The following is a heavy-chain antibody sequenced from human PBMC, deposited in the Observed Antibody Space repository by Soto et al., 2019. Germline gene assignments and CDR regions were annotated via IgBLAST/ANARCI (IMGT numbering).Heavy chain of an antibody. CDR1: GGSIISGAYS. D-gene: IGHD3-16*01. V-gene: IGHV4-30-2*01. Sequence: NPSETLSLTCFVSGGSIISGAYSWSWIRQPPGKGLEWIGHVYHSGSTCFNPSLKSRVTISVDRSNSHFSLKLRSVIAADTAVYYCAGATRGGYASFSGMDVWGQGTTVTVSS. CDR2: VYHSGST. CDR3: AGATRGGYASFSGMDV. J-gene: IGHJ6*02.